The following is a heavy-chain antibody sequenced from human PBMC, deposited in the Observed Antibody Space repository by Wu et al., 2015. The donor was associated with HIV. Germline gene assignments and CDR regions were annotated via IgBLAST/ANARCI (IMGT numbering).Heavy chain of an antibody. Sequence: QVQLVQSGAEVKKPGASVKVSCKTSGYTFTDYYIQWVRQAPGQGLEWMGWINPKTGITKYAQKFQGRVTVTRDTSISTAYMELRRVRPDDTAVYYCSTFHEIQHYWGPGTLVAVSS. CDR2: INPKTGIT. D-gene: IGHD3-10*01. CDR3: STFHEIQHY. J-gene: IGHJ4*02. CDR1: GYTFTDYY. V-gene: IGHV1-2*02.